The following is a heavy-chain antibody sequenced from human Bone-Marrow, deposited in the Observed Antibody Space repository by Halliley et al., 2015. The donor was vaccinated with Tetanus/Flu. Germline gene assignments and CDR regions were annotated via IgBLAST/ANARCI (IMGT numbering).Heavy chain of an antibody. Sequence: AVIWDDTSNKYYGDSVKGRFTISRDNSKNTLYLQMNSLRVEDTAKYFCARGDYGDFFFWFDPRGRGTLVTVSS. V-gene: IGHV3-33*01. CDR3: ARGDYGDFFFWFDP. D-gene: IGHD4-17*01. J-gene: IGHJ5*02. CDR2: IWDDTSNK.